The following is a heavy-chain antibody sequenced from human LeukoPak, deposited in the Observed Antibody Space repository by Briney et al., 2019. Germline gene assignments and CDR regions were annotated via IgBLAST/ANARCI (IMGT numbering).Heavy chain of an antibody. J-gene: IGHJ4*02. Sequence: GGSLRLSCAASGFTFSNYNMNWVRQAPGKGLEWVLSMSSGSSYIYYADSVKGRFTISRDNAKNSLYLQMNSLRVEDTAVYYCAREGVSRTVDYWGQGSLVTVSS. CDR3: AREGVSRTVDY. CDR2: MSSGSSYI. V-gene: IGHV3-21*01. D-gene: IGHD1-1*01. CDR1: GFTFSNYN.